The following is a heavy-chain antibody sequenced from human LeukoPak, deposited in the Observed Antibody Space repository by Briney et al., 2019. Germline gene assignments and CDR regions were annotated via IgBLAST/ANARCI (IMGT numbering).Heavy chain of an antibody. D-gene: IGHD2-21*01. CDR1: GFTFSDYN. V-gene: IGHV3-74*01. J-gene: IGHJ3*02. CDR3: SRGGVFHGFDI. Sequence: GGSLRLSCAASGFTFSDYNMNWVRQAPGKGLVWVSRIDSDGGGTIYADSVKGRFTISRDNAKNTLYLQMDSLRAEDTAAYYCSRGGVFHGFDIWGQGTMVTVSS. CDR2: IDSDGGGT.